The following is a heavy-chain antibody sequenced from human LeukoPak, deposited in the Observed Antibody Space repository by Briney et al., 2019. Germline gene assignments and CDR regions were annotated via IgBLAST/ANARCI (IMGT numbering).Heavy chain of an antibody. V-gene: IGHV3-7*03. J-gene: IGHJ4*02. CDR2: IKQDGSEK. CDR3: AKNYDILTGAIDY. D-gene: IGHD3-9*01. CDR1: GFTFSSYW. Sequence: PGGSLRLSCAASGFTFSSYWMSWVRQAPGKGLEWVANIKQDGSEKYYVDSVKGRFTISRDNAKNSLYLQMNSLRAEDTAVYYCAKNYDILTGAIDYWGQGTLVTVSS.